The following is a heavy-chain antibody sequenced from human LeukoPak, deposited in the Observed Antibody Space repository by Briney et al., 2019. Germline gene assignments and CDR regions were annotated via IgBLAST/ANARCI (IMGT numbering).Heavy chain of an antibody. Sequence: SETLSLTCTVSGASFSIYSWSWIRQPPGKGLEWIGYIYYSGSTRYNPSLKSRVTISVDSSKNQFSLKMSSVTAADTAVYYCARVGILRLPSNWFDPWGQGTLVTVSS. CDR2: IYYSGST. CDR1: GASFSIYS. V-gene: IGHV4-59*01. J-gene: IGHJ5*02. CDR3: ARVGILRLPSNWFDP. D-gene: IGHD3-3*01.